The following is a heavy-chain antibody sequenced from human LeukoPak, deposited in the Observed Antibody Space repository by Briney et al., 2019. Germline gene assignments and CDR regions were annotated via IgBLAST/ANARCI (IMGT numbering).Heavy chain of an antibody. CDR1: GFTVSSYA. J-gene: IGHJ4*02. D-gene: IGHD1-7*01. Sequence: GGSLRLSCAASGFTVSSYAMSWVRQAPGKGLEWVSAISGGGTTNYAESVKGRFTISRDNSKNTLFLQMSGLRAEDTALFYCARRNRGNFYYFDSWGQGTLVTVYS. CDR3: ARRNRGNFYYFDS. CDR2: ISGGGTT. V-gene: IGHV3-23*01.